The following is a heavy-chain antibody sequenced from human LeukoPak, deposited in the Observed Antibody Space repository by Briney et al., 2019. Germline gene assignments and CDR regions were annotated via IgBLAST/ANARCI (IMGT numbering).Heavy chain of an antibody. D-gene: IGHD3-3*01. V-gene: IGHV1-69*05. CDR3: ARSLRFLEWPWVGEENYYYYMDV. CDR1: GGTFSSYA. Sequence: SVTVSCKASGGTFSSYAISWVRQAPGQGLEWMGGIIPIFGTANYAQKFQGRVTITTDESTSTAYMELSSLRSEDTAVYYCARSLRFLEWPWVGEENYYYYMDVWGKGTTVTVSS. J-gene: IGHJ6*03. CDR2: IIPIFGTA.